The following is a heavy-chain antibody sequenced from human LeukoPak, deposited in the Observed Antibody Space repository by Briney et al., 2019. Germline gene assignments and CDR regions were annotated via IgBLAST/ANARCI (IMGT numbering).Heavy chain of an antibody. CDR1: GFTFSSYA. V-gene: IGHV3-23*01. Sequence: GGSLRLSCAASGFTFSSYAMSWVRQAPGKGLEWVSAISGSGGSTYYADSVKGRFTISRDNSKNMLYLQMNSLRAEDTAVYYCANLWFGEFGGYWGQGTLVTVSS. D-gene: IGHD3-10*01. CDR2: ISGSGGST. J-gene: IGHJ4*02. CDR3: ANLWFGEFGGY.